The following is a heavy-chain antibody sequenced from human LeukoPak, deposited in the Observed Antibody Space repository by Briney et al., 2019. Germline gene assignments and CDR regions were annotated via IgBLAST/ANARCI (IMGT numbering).Heavy chain of an antibody. J-gene: IGHJ4*02. CDR3: ARDGSSSSSWDY. CDR2: IYYSGST. CDR1: GGSISSNNYY. D-gene: IGHD6-6*01. Sequence: PSETLSLTCTVSGGSISSNNYYWGWIRQPPGKGLEWIVNIYYSGSTYYNPSLKSRVTISVDTSKNQFSLKLSSVTAADTAVYYCARDGSSSSSWDYWGQGTLVTVSS. V-gene: IGHV4-39*07.